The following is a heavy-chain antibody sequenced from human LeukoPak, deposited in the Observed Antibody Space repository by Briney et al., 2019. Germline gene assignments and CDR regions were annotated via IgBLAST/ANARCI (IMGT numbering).Heavy chain of an antibody. V-gene: IGHV3-48*02. D-gene: IGHD5-24*01. J-gene: IGHJ4*02. CDR3: ARDHRYTFDY. CDR1: GFIFSDYS. Sequence: PGGSLRLSCAASGFIFSDYSMNWVRQAPGKGLEWVSYISSSANSIYYADSVKGRFTISVDNAKSSLYLQMNSLRDEDTAVYYCARDHRYTFDYWGQGILVTVSS. CDR2: ISSSANSI.